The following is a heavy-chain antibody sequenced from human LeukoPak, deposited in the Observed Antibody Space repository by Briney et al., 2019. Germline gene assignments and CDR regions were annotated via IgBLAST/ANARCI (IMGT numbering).Heavy chain of an antibody. CDR1: GGSISSYY. D-gene: IGHD3-16*02. CDR3: ARDGGDYVWGSYLAFDI. V-gene: IGHV4-4*07. CDR2: IYTSGST. J-gene: IGHJ3*02. Sequence: SETLSLTCTVSGGSISSYYWSWIRQPAGKGLEWIGRIYTSGSTNYNPSLKSRVTMSVDTSKNQFSLKLSSVTAADTAVYYCARDGGDYVWGSYLAFDIWGQGTMVTVSS.